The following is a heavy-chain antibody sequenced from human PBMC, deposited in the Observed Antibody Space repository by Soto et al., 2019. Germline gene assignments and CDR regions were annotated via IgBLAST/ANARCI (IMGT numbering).Heavy chain of an antibody. CDR2: ISGSGGST. CDR1: GFTFSSYA. V-gene: IGHV3-23*01. Sequence: SGGSLRLSCAASGFTFSSYAMSWVRQAPGKGLEWVSAISGSGGSTYYADSVKGRFTISRDNSKNTLYLQMNSLRAEDTAVYYCAKSPRGGSYFSFDYWGQGTLVTVSS. D-gene: IGHD1-26*01. J-gene: IGHJ4*02. CDR3: AKSPRGGSYFSFDY.